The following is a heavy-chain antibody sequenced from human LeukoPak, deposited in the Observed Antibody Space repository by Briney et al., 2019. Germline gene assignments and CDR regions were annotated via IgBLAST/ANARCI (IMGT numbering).Heavy chain of an antibody. J-gene: IGHJ4*02. CDR1: GYSISSGYY. D-gene: IGHD3-22*01. CDR2: IYHSGST. V-gene: IGHV4-38-2*02. Sequence: SETLSLTCTVSGYSISSGYYWGWIRQPPGKGLEWIGSIYHSGSTYYNPSLKSRVTISVDTSKNQFSLKLSSVTAADTAVYYCARGGNYYDSSGYYLDSDYWGQGTLVTVSS. CDR3: ARGGNYYDSSGYYLDSDY.